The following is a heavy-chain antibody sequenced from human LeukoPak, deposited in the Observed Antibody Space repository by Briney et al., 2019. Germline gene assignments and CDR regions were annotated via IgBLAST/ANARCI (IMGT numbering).Heavy chain of an antibody. Sequence: PGGSLTLSCAPSGFTFSSYEMNWVRHPPGKGLEWVSYITSSGRTIYYADSVKGRFTISRYNAKNSLYMQMNSLRAEDTAVYYCARDLPLGYWSGGSCKGFDYWGQGTLVTVSS. J-gene: IGHJ4*02. V-gene: IGHV3-48*03. CDR3: ARDLPLGYWSGGSCKGFDY. CDR1: GFTFSSYE. CDR2: ITSSGRTI. D-gene: IGHD2-15*01.